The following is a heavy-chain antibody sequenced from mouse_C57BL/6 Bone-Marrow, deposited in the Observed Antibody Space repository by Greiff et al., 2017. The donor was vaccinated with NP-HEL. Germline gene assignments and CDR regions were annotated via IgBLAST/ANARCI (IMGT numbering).Heavy chain of an antibody. D-gene: IGHD2-12*01. CDR3: AKEGSYSEGLGY. J-gene: IGHJ2*01. V-gene: IGHV1-55*01. CDR1: GYTFTSYW. Sequence: QVQLQQPGAELVKPGASVKMSCKASGYTFTSYWITWVKQRPGQGLEWIGDIYPGSGSTNYNEKFKSKATLTVDTSSSTAYMQLSSLTSEDSAVYCCAKEGSYSEGLGYWGQGTTLTVSS. CDR2: IYPGSGST.